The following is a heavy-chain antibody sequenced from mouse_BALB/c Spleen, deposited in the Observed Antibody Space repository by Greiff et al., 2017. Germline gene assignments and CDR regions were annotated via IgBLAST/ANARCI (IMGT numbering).Heavy chain of an antibody. V-gene: IGHV1S130*01. CDR3: ARDGNYALYYAMDY. CDR1: GYTFTSSW. J-gene: IGHJ4*01. D-gene: IGHD2-1*01. CDR2: IHPNSGNT. Sequence: QVQLKQSGSVLVRPGASVKLSCKASGYTFTSSWMHWAKQRPGQGLEWIGEIHPNSGNTNYNEKFKGKATLTVDTSSSTAYVDLSSLTSEDSAVYYCARDGNYALYYAMDYWGQGTSVTVSS.